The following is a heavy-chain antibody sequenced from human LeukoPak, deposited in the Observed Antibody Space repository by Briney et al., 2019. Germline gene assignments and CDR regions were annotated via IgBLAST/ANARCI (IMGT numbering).Heavy chain of an antibody. CDR2: IYYSGST. D-gene: IGHD5-24*01. Sequence: PSETLSLTCTVSGGSISSYYWSWIRQPPGKGLEWIGSIYYSGSTYYNPSLKSRVTISVDTSKNQFSLKLSSVTAADTAVYYCASLEMATILEVGRGAFDIWGQGTMVTVSS. V-gene: IGHV4-39*07. CDR1: GGSISSYY. J-gene: IGHJ3*02. CDR3: ASLEMATILEVGRGAFDI.